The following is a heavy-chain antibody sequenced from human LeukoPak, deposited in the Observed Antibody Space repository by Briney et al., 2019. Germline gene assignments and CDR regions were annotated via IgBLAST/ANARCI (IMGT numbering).Heavy chain of an antibody. CDR3: ARVRGYCSSTICYRYYFDY. Sequence: SETLSLTCTVSGYSVSSGYYWGWIRQPPGKGLEWIGTIYHSGSTYYNPSLKSRVTISVDTPKNQFSLKLTSVTAADTAVYYCARVRGYCSSTICYRYYFDYWGQGTLVTVSS. CDR2: IYHSGST. CDR1: GYSVSSGYY. J-gene: IGHJ4*02. D-gene: IGHD2-2*01. V-gene: IGHV4-38-2*02.